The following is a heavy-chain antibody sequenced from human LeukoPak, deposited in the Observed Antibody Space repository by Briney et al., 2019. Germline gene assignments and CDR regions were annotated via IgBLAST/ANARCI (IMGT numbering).Heavy chain of an antibody. D-gene: IGHD5-18*01. CDR1: GFTFSSYA. V-gene: IGHV3-23*01. Sequence: PGGSLRLSCAPSGFTFSSYAMSWVRQAPGKGLEWVSAISGSGGSTYYADSVKGRFTISRDNSKNTLYLQMNSLRAEDTAVYYCAKAKPLWIQLANRFDPWGQGTLVTVSS. CDR2: ISGSGGST. CDR3: AKAKPLWIQLANRFDP. J-gene: IGHJ5*02.